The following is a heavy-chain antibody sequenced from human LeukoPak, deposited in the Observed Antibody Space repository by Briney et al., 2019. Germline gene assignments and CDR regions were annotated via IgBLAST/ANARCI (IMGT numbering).Heavy chain of an antibody. CDR2: TYYRSKWFN. D-gene: IGHD5-24*01. CDR1: GDSVSTNSAA. Sequence: SQTLSLTCAISGDSVSTNSAAWNWIRRSPSRGLEWLGKTYYRSKWFNDYALSVKSRIIINPDTSKNQFSLQLNSVTPEDTAVYYCAREMATIGASFDYWGQGTLVTVSS. V-gene: IGHV6-1*01. J-gene: IGHJ4*02. CDR3: AREMATIGASFDY.